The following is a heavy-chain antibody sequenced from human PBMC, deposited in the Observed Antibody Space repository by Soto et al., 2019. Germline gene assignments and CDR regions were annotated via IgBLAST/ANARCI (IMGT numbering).Heavy chain of an antibody. J-gene: IGHJ6*02. D-gene: IGHD2-15*01. CDR1: GDSVSSNGAC. Sequence: SQTLSLTCVISGDSVSSNGACWNWIRQSPSRGLQWLGRIYFRSKWFHDYAASVESRMAINPDTSRNQFSLQLNYVTPEDTAVYYCARVHCSAGTCLDGLDFWGQGTTVTVSS. V-gene: IGHV6-1*01. CDR2: IYFRSKWFH. CDR3: ARVHCSAGTCLDGLDF.